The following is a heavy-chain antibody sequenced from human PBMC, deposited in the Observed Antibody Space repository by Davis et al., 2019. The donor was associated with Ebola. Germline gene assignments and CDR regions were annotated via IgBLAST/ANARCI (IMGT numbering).Heavy chain of an antibody. CDR2: IYYSGST. Sequence: SETLSLTCTVSGGSITGYHWSWIRQPPGKGLEWIGYIYYSGSTNYNPSLKSRVTISVDTSKNQFSLKLSSVTAADTAVYYCARVVQYYYDSSGYSTPYYFDYWGQGTLVTVSS. CDR1: GGSITGYH. D-gene: IGHD3-22*01. J-gene: IGHJ4*02. CDR3: ARVVQYYYDSSGYSTPYYFDY. V-gene: IGHV4-59*01.